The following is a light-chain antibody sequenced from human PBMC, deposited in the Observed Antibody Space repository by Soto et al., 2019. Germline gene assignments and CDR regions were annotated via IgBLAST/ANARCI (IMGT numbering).Light chain of an antibody. CDR1: QSISSW. V-gene: IGKV1-5*03. CDR3: QQYHSYSLT. Sequence: DIQMTQSPSTLSASVGDRVTITCRASQSISSWLAWYQQKPGKAPKLLIFLASSLESGVASRFSGSGSGTEFTLTISSLQTDDFATYYCQQYHSYSLTFGGGTKVEIK. CDR2: LAS. J-gene: IGKJ4*01.